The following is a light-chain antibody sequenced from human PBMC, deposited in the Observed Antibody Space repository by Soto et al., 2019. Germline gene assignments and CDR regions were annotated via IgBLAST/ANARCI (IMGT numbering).Light chain of an antibody. V-gene: IGLV4-69*01. J-gene: IGLJ2*01. CDR1: SGHSTYA. Sequence: QLVLTQSPSASASLGASVKLTCTLSSGHSTYAIAWPQQQPEKGPRYLMKLNSDGSHNKGDGIPDRFSGSSSGAERYLTSSSLQSEDEADYYCQTWDTGIRVFGGGTKLTVL. CDR2: LNSDGSH. CDR3: QTWDTGIRV.